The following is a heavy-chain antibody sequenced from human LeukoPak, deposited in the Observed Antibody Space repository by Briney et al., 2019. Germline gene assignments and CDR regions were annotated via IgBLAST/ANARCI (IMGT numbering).Heavy chain of an antibody. V-gene: IGHV3-7*01. J-gene: IGHJ4*02. CDR1: GFTFSSYW. CDR2: IKQDGSEK. CDR3: AKDGESIAARPWGYYFDY. Sequence: PGGSLRLSCAASGFTFSSYWMSWVRQAPGKGLEWVANIKQDGSEKYYVDSVKGRFTISRDNAKNSLYLQMNSLRAEDTAVYYCAKDGESIAARPWGYYFDYWGQGTLVTVSS. D-gene: IGHD6-6*01.